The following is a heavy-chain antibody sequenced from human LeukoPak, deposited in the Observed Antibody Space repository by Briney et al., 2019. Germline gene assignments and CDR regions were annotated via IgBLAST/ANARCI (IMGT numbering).Heavy chain of an antibody. Sequence: GGSLRLSCAASGFTFSNYWMYWVRQAPGKGLVWVSGIKSDGSITTYADSVKGRFTISRDNAENTLYLQMNSLRAEDTAVYYCARGRYYGMDVWGQGTTVTVSS. CDR1: GFTFSNYW. J-gene: IGHJ6*02. CDR2: IKSDGSIT. V-gene: IGHV3-74*03. CDR3: ARGRYYGMDV.